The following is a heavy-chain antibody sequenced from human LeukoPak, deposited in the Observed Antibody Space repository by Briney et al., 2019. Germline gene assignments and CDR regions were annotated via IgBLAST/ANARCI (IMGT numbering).Heavy chain of an antibody. Sequence: GGSLRFSCAASGFTFSSYWMSWVRQAPGKGLEWVSYISSSSSTIYYADSVKGRFTISRDNAKNSLYLQMNSLRAEDTAVYYCARDFLMTTVTTGFDYWGQGTLVTVSS. D-gene: IGHD4-17*01. V-gene: IGHV3-48*04. CDR2: ISSSSSTI. CDR3: ARDFLMTTVTTGFDY. J-gene: IGHJ4*02. CDR1: GFTFSSYW.